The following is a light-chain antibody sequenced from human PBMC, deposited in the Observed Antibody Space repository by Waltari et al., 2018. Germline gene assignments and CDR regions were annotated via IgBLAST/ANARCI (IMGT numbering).Light chain of an antibody. CDR3: QQYYSTPWT. V-gene: IGKV4-1*01. Sequence: DIVMTQSPDSLAVSLGERATINCKSSQSVLYRSNNKNYLAWYQQKPGPPPKLLIYWASTRESGVPDRFSGSGSGTDFTLTISSLQAEDVAVYYCQQYYSTPWTFGQGTKVEIK. J-gene: IGKJ1*01. CDR1: QSVLYRSNNKNY. CDR2: WAS.